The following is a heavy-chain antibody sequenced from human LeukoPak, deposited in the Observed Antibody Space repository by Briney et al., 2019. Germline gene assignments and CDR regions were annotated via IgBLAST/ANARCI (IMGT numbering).Heavy chain of an antibody. V-gene: IGHV1-2*02. J-gene: IGHJ4*02. CDR1: GYTFTGYY. CDR2: INPNSGGT. Sequence: GASVKVSCKASGYTFTGYYMHWVRQAPGQGLEWMGWINPNSGGTNYAQKFQGRVTMTRDTSISTAYMELSRLRSDDTAVYYCARTTVTTGWDIDYWGQGTLVTVSS. CDR3: ARTTVTTGWDIDY. D-gene: IGHD4-17*01.